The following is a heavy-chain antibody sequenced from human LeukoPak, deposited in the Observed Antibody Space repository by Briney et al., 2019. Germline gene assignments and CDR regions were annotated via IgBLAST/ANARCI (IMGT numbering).Heavy chain of an antibody. CDR3: ARDAYCGGDCHADAFDI. CDR1: GGSFSGYY. CDR2: INHSGST. J-gene: IGHJ3*02. Sequence: SETLSLTCAVYGGSFSGYYWSWIRQPPGKGLEWIGEINHSGSTNYNPSLKSRVTISVDTSKNQFSLKLSSVTAADTAVYYCARDAYCGGDCHADAFDIWGQGTMVTVSS. V-gene: IGHV4-34*01. D-gene: IGHD2-21*01.